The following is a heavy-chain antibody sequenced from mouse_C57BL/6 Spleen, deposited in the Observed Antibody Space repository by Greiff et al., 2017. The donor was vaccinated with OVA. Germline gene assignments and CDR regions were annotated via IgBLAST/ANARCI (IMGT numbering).Heavy chain of an antibody. CDR3: TRGNYSNPWFAY. Sequence: VQLQQSGTVLARPGASVKMSCKTSGYTFTSYWMHWVKQRPGQGLEWIGAIYPGNSDTSYNQKFKGKAKLTAVTSASTAYMELSSLTNEDSAVYYCTRGNYSNPWFAYWGQGTLVTVSA. D-gene: IGHD2-5*01. CDR1: GYTFTSYW. CDR2: IYPGNSDT. V-gene: IGHV1-5*01. J-gene: IGHJ3*01.